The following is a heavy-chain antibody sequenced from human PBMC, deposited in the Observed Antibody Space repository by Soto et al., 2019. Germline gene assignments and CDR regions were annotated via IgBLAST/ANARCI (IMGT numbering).Heavy chain of an antibody. CDR2: ISYDGSNK. CDR3: AKDSSLAFPGSWTYYYYGMDV. J-gene: IGHJ6*02. V-gene: IGHV3-30*18. D-gene: IGHD3-10*01. CDR1: GFTFSSYG. Sequence: GGSLRLSCAASGFTFSSYGMHWVRQAPGKGLEWVAVISYDGSNKYYADSVKGRFTISRDNSKNTLYLQMNSLRAEDTAVYYCAKDSSLAFPGSWTYYYYGMDVWGQGTTVTVSS.